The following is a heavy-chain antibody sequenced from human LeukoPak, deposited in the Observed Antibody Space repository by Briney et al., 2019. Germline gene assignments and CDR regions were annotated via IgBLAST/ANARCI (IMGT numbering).Heavy chain of an antibody. V-gene: IGHV3-23*01. J-gene: IGHJ6*03. D-gene: IGHD3-9*01. CDR1: GFTFSSYA. CDR2: ISGSGGST. CDR3: AKGAGYSYYYHYYYMDV. Sequence: GGSLRLSCAASGFTFSSYAMSWVRQAPGKGLEWVSAISGSGGSTYYADSVKGRFTISRDNSKNTLYLQMNSLRAEDTAVYYCAKGAGYSYYYHYYYMDVWGKGTTVTVSS.